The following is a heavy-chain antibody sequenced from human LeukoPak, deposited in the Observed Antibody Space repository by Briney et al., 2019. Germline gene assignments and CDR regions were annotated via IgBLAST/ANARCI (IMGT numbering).Heavy chain of an antibody. V-gene: IGHV3-30*18. J-gene: IGHJ4*02. CDR1: GFTFSSYG. D-gene: IGHD3-22*01. Sequence: GGSLRLSCAASGFTFSSYGMHWVRQAPGKGLEWVAVISYDGSNKYYADSVKGRFTISRDNSKNTLYLQMNSLRAEDTAVYYCAKDRRPTGYYDSSGYYYYFDYWGQGTLVTVSS. CDR3: AKDRRPTGYYDSSGYYYYFDY. CDR2: ISYDGSNK.